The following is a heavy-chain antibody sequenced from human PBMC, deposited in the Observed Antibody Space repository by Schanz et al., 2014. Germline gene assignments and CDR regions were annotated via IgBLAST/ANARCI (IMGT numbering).Heavy chain of an antibody. CDR2: VIPILGVT. CDR3: ATLDYADAVS. J-gene: IGHJ5*02. V-gene: IGHV1-69*02. D-gene: IGHD4-17*01. Sequence: QVQLVQSGADVKKPGSSVRVSCKASGGTFSRLTFIWVRQAPGQGLEWMGRVIPILGVTHYAQKFQGRVAITADKSTTTAYMELNSLNSDDTAVYYCATLDYADAVSWGQGTLVTVSS. CDR1: GGTFSRLT.